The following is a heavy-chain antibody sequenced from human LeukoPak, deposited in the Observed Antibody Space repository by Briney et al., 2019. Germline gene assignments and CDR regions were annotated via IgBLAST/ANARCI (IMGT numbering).Heavy chain of an antibody. V-gene: IGHV3-33*01. Sequence: PGRSLRLSCAASGFXFSNHGMHWVRQAPGKGLEWLSFTWYDGSNKYYADSVKGRFTISRDNSKNTVYLQMNSLRAEDTAVYFCARASGGYCSSTNCQLDYWGQGTLVTVSS. CDR2: TWYDGSNK. D-gene: IGHD2-2*01. J-gene: IGHJ4*02. CDR3: ARASGGYCSSTNCQLDY. CDR1: GFXFSNHG.